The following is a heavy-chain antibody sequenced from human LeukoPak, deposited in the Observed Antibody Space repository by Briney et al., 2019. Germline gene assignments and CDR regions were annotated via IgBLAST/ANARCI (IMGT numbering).Heavy chain of an antibody. CDR2: IWYDGQTK. CDR3: AREWGRIAVAGGPGY. V-gene: IGHV3-33*01. Sequence: GGSLRLSCEASGLIFSNYGMHWVRQAPGKGLEWLALIWYDGQTKFYADSVKGRFTISRDNSGNTLFLHMTSLRVEDTAVYYCAREWGRIAVAGGPGYWGQGALVTVSS. D-gene: IGHD6-19*01. J-gene: IGHJ4*02. CDR1: GLIFSNYG.